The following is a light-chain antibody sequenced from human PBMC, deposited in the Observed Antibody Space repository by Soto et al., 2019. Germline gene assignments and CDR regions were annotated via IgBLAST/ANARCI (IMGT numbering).Light chain of an antibody. CDR1: NSDVGGYNH. CDR3: VSYTSGGTVV. J-gene: IGLJ2*01. CDR2: QVT. V-gene: IGLV2-14*01. Sequence: QSALNQPASVSGSPGQSLTISCTGTNSDVGGYNHVSWYQQHPGKPPTLVIYQVTNRPSGVSDRFSGSKSGNTASLTISGLQAEDEADYYCVSYTSGGTVVFGGGTKVTVL.